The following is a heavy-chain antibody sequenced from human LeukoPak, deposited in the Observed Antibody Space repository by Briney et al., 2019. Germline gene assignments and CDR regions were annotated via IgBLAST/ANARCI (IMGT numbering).Heavy chain of an antibody. V-gene: IGHV3-23*01. D-gene: IGHD6-6*01. CDR1: GFTFSSYA. Sequence: PGGSLRLSCAAPGFTFSSYAMSWVRQAPGKGLEWVAAISGSGGSTYYADSVKGRFTISGDNSKNTLYLQMNSLRAEDTAVYYCTSSSSRGIYYYYYYMDVWGKGTTVTVSS. CDR2: ISGSGGST. J-gene: IGHJ6*03. CDR3: TSSSSRGIYYYYYYMDV.